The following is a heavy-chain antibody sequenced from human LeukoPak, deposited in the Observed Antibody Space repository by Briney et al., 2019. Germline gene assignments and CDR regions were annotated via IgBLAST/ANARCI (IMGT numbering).Heavy chain of an antibody. Sequence: AGGSLRLSCAASGFTFSSYGMHWVRQAPGKGLEWVAVISYDGSNKYYADSVKGRFTISRDNSKNTLYLQMNSLRAEDTAVYYCAKESHDYGDYWYFDLWGRGTLVTVSS. CDR3: AKESHDYGDYWYFDL. CDR1: GFTFSSYG. D-gene: IGHD4-17*01. CDR2: ISYDGSNK. V-gene: IGHV3-30*18. J-gene: IGHJ2*01.